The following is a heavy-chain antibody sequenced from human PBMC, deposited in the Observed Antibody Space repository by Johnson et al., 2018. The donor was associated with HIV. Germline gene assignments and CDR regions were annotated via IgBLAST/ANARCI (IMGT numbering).Heavy chain of an antibody. J-gene: IGHJ3*02. CDR2: ISYDGTDK. V-gene: IGHV3-30*04. CDR1: GFTFSSYA. Sequence: QMQLVESGGGVVQPGRSLRLSCAASGFTFSSYAIHWVRQAPGKGLEWVALISYDGTDKFYATSVKGRFTVSRDNSKNTLYLQMNSLRAEDTAVYYCAKGPQGIDTPDAFDIWGQGTMVTVSS. D-gene: IGHD2-2*02. CDR3: AKGPQGIDTPDAFDI.